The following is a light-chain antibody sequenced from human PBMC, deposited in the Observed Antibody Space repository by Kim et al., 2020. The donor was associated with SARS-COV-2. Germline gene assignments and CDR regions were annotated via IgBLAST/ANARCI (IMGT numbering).Light chain of an antibody. CDR1: RDIANY. CDR2: GAS. V-gene: IGKV1-16*01. Sequence: DIQMTQSPTSLSASLGDRVTFTCRASRDIANYLAWFQLKPGKAPKSLIYGASTVRSGVPPRFSGSGSGTDFTLTISSVQPEDFATYYYQQYNGDPHTFGQGTKLEI. CDR3: QQYNGDPHT. J-gene: IGKJ2*01.